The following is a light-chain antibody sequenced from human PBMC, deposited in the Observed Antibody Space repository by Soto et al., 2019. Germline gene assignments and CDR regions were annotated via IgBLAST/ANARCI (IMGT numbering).Light chain of an antibody. J-gene: IGKJ4*01. Sequence: EIVMTQSPATLSVSPGERATLSCRASQSVSSNLAWYQQKPGQAPKLLIYGASTRATGFPARFSGSGSGTEFTLTISSLQSEDFAVYYCQQYGDRPLTFGGGTKVEIK. CDR2: GAS. V-gene: IGKV3-15*01. CDR1: QSVSSN. CDR3: QQYGDRPLT.